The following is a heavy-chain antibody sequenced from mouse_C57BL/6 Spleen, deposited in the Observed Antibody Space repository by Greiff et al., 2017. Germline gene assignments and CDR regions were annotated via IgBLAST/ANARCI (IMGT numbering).Heavy chain of an antibody. J-gene: IGHJ4*01. V-gene: IGHV1-69*01. CDR2: IDPSDSYT. CDR1: GYTFTSYW. CDR3: ARGRYSNYDYAMDY. D-gene: IGHD2-5*01. Sequence: QVHVKQPGAELVMPGASVKLSCKASGYTFTSYWMHWVKQRPGQGLEWIGEIDPSDSYTNYNQKFKGKSTLTVDKSSSTAYMQLSSLTSEDSAVYYCARGRYSNYDYAMDYWGQGTSVTVSS.